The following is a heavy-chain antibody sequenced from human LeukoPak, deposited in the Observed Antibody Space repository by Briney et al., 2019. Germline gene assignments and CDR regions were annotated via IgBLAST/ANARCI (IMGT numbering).Heavy chain of an antibody. D-gene: IGHD6-19*01. CDR2: ISSSGSTI. V-gene: IGHV3-48*03. CDR1: GFTFSSYE. Sequence: GGSLRLSCAASGFTFSSYEMNWVRHAPGKGLEWVSYISSSGSTIYYADSVKGRFTISRDSAKNSLYLQMNSLRAEDTAVYYCARESRSSGWDYFDYWGQGTPVTVSS. CDR3: ARESRSSGWDYFDY. J-gene: IGHJ4*02.